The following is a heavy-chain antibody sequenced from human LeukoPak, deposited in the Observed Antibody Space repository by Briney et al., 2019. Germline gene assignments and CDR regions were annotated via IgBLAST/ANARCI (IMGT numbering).Heavy chain of an antibody. D-gene: IGHD3-10*01. CDR1: GYTFTSYG. Sequence: GASVKVSCKASGYTFTSYGISWVRQAPGQGLEWMGRISAYNGNTNYAQKFQGRVTMTRDTSISTAYMELSRLRSDDTAVYYCARGIHYGSGSYSLFEYYYGMDVWGQGTTVTDSS. J-gene: IGHJ6*02. CDR3: ARGIHYGSGSYSLFEYYYGMDV. V-gene: IGHV1-18*01. CDR2: ISAYNGNT.